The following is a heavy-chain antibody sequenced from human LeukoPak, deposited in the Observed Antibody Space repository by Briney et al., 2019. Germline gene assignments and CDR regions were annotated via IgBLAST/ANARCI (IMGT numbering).Heavy chain of an antibody. V-gene: IGHV4-31*03. D-gene: IGHD1-20*01. Sequence: TSETLSLTCTVSGGSISSGGYYWSWIRQHPGKGLEWIGYIYFSGSTYYNPSLKSRVTISVDTSKNQFSLKLSSVTAADTAVYYCARVRQKYNWSYWFDPWGQGTLVTVSS. CDR1: GGSISSGGYY. CDR2: IYFSGST. CDR3: ARVRQKYNWSYWFDP. J-gene: IGHJ5*02.